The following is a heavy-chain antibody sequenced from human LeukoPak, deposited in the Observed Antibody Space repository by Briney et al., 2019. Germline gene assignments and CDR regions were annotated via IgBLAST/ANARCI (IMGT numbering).Heavy chain of an antibody. Sequence: ASVKVSCKASGYTFTGYYMHWVRQAPGQGLEWMGWIHPNSGGTNYAQKFQGRVTVTRDTSISTAYMELSRLRSDDTAVYYCARYTGATTFDYWGQGTLVTVSS. CDR3: ARYTGATTFDY. V-gene: IGHV1-2*02. D-gene: IGHD1-26*01. CDR1: GYTFTGYY. J-gene: IGHJ4*02. CDR2: IHPNSGGT.